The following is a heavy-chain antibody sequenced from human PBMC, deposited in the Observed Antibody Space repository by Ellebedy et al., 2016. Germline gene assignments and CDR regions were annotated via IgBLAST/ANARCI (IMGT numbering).Heavy chain of an antibody. V-gene: IGHV3-23*01. J-gene: IGHJ5*02. D-gene: IGHD1-26*01. Sequence: GGSLRLSXAASGFTFSSYAMTWVRQAPGRGLDWVSSINPGSHNTWYADSVRGHFTISRDNSKNTLYLQMNSLRAEDTAIYYCVKEEITSGGYVRWFDPWGQGTLVIVSA. CDR1: GFTFSSYA. CDR3: VKEEITSGGYVRWFDP. CDR2: INPGSHNT.